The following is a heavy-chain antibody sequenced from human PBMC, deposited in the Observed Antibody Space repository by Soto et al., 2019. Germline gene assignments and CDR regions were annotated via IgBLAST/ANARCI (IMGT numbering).Heavy chain of an antibody. D-gene: IGHD2-15*01. Sequence: PGGSLRLSCAASGFPFSSYGMHWVRQAPGKGLEWVAVISYDGSNKYYADSVKGRFTISRDNSKNTLYLQMNSLRAEDTAVYYCAKDRGVVVVANAFDIWGQGTMVTVSS. CDR1: GFPFSSYG. V-gene: IGHV3-30*18. CDR2: ISYDGSNK. J-gene: IGHJ3*02. CDR3: AKDRGVVVVANAFDI.